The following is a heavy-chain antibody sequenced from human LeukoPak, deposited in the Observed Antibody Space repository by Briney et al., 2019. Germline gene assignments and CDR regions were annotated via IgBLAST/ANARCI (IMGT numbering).Heavy chain of an antibody. D-gene: IGHD1-7*01. CDR1: GGSFSGYY. J-gene: IGHJ3*02. V-gene: IGHV4-34*01. Sequence: SETLSLTCAVYGGSFSGYYWSWIRQPPGKGLEWIGEINHSGSTNYNPSLKSRVTISVDTSKNQFSLKLSSVTAADTAVYYCARGRYTWNSRKAFDIWGQGTMVTVSS. CDR3: ARGRYTWNSRKAFDI. CDR2: INHSGST.